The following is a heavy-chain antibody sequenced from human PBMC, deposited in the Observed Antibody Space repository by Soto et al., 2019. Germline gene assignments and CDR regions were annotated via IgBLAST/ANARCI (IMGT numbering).Heavy chain of an antibody. CDR1: GGSISSGGYY. V-gene: IGHV4-31*03. Sequence: SETLSLTCTVSGGSISSGGYYWSWIRQHPGKGLEWIGYIYYSGSTYYNPSLKSRVTISVDTSKNQFSLKLKSVTAADTALYYCARFSGSYYYAMDVWGQGSTVTVSS. CDR3: ARFSGSYYYAMDV. D-gene: IGHD6-19*01. CDR2: IYYSGST. J-gene: IGHJ6*02.